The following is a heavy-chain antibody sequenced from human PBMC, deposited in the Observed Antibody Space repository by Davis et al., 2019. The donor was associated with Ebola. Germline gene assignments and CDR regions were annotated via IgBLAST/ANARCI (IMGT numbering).Heavy chain of an antibody. CDR3: TSRIAAAGKTPYYYYGMDV. Sequence: GESLKISCAASGFTFSGSAMHWVRQASGKGLEWVGRISSKANSYATAYAASVKGRFTISRDDSKNTAYLQMNSLKTEDTAVYYCTSRIAAAGKTPYYYYGMDVWGQGTTVTVSS. D-gene: IGHD6-13*01. CDR2: ISSKANSYAT. V-gene: IGHV3-73*01. CDR1: GFTFSGSA. J-gene: IGHJ6*02.